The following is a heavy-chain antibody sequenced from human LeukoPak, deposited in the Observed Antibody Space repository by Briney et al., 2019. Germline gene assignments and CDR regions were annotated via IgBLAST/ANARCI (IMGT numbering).Heavy chain of an antibody. V-gene: IGHV3-23*01. J-gene: IGHJ4*02. CDR1: GFTFTNYA. CDR3: AKWGDYDILTGYYDPDY. D-gene: IGHD3-9*01. CDR2: VSGRDDST. Sequence: GGSLRLSCAASGFTFTNYAMYWVRQAPGKGLEWVSAVSGRDDSTYYADSVKGRFTISRDTSKNTLFLQMNSLRAEDTAVYYCAKWGDYDILTGYYDPDYWGQGSLVTVSS.